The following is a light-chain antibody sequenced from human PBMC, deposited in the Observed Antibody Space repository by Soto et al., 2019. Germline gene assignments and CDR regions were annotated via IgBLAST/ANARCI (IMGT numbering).Light chain of an antibody. CDR2: KAS. Sequence: DIQMSQSPSTLSGSVGDRVTITCRASRTISSWLAWYRRKPGKAPKLLNYKASTLKSGVPSRFSGSGSGTEFTLTISSLQPDDFATYYCQHYNSYSEAFGQGTKVDIK. J-gene: IGKJ1*01. CDR1: RTISSW. V-gene: IGKV1-5*03. CDR3: QHYNSYSEA.